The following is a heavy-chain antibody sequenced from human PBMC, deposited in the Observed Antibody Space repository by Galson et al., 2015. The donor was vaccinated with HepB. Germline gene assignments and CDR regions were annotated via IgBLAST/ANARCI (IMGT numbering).Heavy chain of an antibody. CDR2: ITGSTGGT. CDR3: ARCPFSHASSPSDF. D-gene: IGHD2-2*01. V-gene: IGHV3-23*01. Sequence: SLRLSCAATSGFTFNNYKIHWVRQAPGKGLEWVSSITGSTGGTFYADAVKGRFTISRDNSKNTLHIQMNSLRVEDTGVYYCARCPFSHASSPSDFWGQGTLVAVSS. J-gene: IGHJ4*02. CDR1: GFTFNNYK.